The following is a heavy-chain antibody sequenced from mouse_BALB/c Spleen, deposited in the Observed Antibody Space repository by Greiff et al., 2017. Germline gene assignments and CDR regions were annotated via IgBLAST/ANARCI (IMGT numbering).Heavy chain of an antibody. V-gene: IGHV3-2*02. D-gene: IGHD2-12*01. CDR2: ISYSGST. CDR3: ARAVTWAMDY. J-gene: IGHJ4*01. CDR1: GYSITSDYA. Sequence: DVKLVESGPGLVKPSQSLSLTCTVTGYSITSDYAWNWIRQFPGNKLEWMGYISYSGSTSYNPSLKSRISITRDTSKNQFFLQLNSVTTEDTATYYCARAVTWAMDYWGQGTSVTVSS.